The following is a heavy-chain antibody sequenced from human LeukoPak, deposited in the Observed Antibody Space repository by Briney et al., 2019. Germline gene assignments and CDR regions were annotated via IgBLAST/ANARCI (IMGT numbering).Heavy chain of an antibody. V-gene: IGHV4-34*01. D-gene: IGHD4-17*01. Sequence: SETLSLTCAVYGGSFSGYYWSWIRQPPGKGLEWIGEINHSGSTNYNPSLKSRVTISVDTSKNQFSLKLSSVTAADTAVYYCARTRGSYGDSENYYYYYMGVWGQGTTVTVSS. CDR2: INHSGST. CDR1: GGSFSGYY. J-gene: IGHJ6*03. CDR3: ARTRGSYGDSENYYYYYMGV.